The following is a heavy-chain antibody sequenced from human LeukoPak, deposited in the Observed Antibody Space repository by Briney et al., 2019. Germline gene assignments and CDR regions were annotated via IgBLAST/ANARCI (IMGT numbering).Heavy chain of an antibody. J-gene: IGHJ4*02. CDR1: EFTFSAFW. Sequence: GGSLRLSCAASEFTFSAFWMSWVRQAPGKGLEWVANINQDGSRKHYVDSVKGRFTVSRDNAEKSLYLQTYSLRAEDTAIYYCARLWGEATIFDLWGRGTLVTVSS. D-gene: IGHD5-12*01. V-gene: IGHV3-7*01. CDR2: INQDGSRK. CDR3: ARLWGEATIFDL.